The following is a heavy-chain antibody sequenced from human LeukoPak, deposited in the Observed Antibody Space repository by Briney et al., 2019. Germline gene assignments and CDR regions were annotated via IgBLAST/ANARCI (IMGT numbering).Heavy chain of an antibody. CDR3: ARRVRSADYRLDY. J-gene: IGHJ4*02. CDR2: ISPSGNT. CDR1: GGSFTIYS. D-gene: IGHD4-11*01. Sequence: PPETLSLTCAVYGGSFTIYSWTWLRQPPGKSLEWVGEISPSGNTQYNPSLKSRVTISLDASKSQFYLKLNSVTAADTAVYYCARRVRSADYRLDYWGQGTLVTVSS. V-gene: IGHV4-34*01.